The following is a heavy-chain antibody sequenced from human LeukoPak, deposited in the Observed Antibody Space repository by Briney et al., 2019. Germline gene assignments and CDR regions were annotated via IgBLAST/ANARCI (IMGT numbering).Heavy chain of an antibody. CDR1: GYTFAGYY. V-gene: IGHV1-18*04. CDR3: ARDKELLAVVAHDAFDI. Sequence: ASVKVSCKAPGYTFAGYYMHWVRQAPGQGLEWMGWISTYNGDTNYAQRLQGRITMTTDTSTSAAYMELRSLRSDDTAVYYCARDKELLAVVAHDAFDIWGQGTMVTVSS. D-gene: IGHD6-19*01. J-gene: IGHJ3*02. CDR2: ISTYNGDT.